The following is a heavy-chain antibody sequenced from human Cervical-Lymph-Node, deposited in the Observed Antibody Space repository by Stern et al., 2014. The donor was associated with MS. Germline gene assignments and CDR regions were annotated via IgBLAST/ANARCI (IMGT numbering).Heavy chain of an antibody. CDR1: GFTFINSA. CDR2: IVVGRGKT. J-gene: IGHJ6*02. D-gene: IGHD4-11*01. CDR3: AADPRPYSYYVGFYYYGVDV. Sequence: QLVESGPEVKKPGTSGKVSCKASGFTFINSAVQWVRQARGKRLEWIGGIVVGRGKTNYAQKFQERVTITRDMSSNTAYLELSNLRSDDAATYYCAADPRPYSYYVGFYYYGVDVWGQGTTVAVSS. V-gene: IGHV1-58*01.